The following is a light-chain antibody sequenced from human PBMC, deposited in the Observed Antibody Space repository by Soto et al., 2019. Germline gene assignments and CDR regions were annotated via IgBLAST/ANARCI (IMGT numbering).Light chain of an antibody. V-gene: IGKV3-15*01. CDR2: SAS. Sequence: EIVMTQSPATLSVSPGERATLSCRASQSISTELAWYQQKPGQPPRLPIYSASTRGTGVPARFTGSGSGSDYTLTISGLQSEDFAVYYCQQGHNWPLTFGQGTRLEI. CDR1: QSISTE. J-gene: IGKJ2*01. CDR3: QQGHNWPLT.